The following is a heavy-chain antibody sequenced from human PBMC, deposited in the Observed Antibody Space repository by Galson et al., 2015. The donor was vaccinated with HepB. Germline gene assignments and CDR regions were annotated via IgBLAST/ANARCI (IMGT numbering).Heavy chain of an antibody. CDR3: ARAKGECNDTHCQTYWYFDV. CDR1: GYLFTGYF. CDR2: INPNSGGI. V-gene: IGHV1-2*06. J-gene: IGHJ2*01. D-gene: IGHD2/OR15-2a*01. Sequence: SVKVSCKASGYLFTGYFLHWVRQAPGQGLEWMGRINPNSGGINFAQRFQGRATLTRDESISTSYMELTRLTSDDTAVYFCARAKGECNDTHCQTYWYFDVWGRGTLVTVSS.